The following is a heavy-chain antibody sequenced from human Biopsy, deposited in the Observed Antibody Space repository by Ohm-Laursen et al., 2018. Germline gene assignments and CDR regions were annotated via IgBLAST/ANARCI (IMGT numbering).Heavy chain of an antibody. CDR2: INTENGNT. CDR3: ARAKLEPVYYYYGMDV. J-gene: IGHJ6*02. D-gene: IGHD1-1*01. Sequence: SSARVSCKASGYTFTSYGIGWVRQAPGQGLVWMGWINTENGNTIYAQNLQGRVTMTADTSTSTAYMEVTSLRSDDTAVYYCARAKLEPVYYYYGMDVWGQGTTVTVSS. V-gene: IGHV1-18*04. CDR1: GYTFTSYG.